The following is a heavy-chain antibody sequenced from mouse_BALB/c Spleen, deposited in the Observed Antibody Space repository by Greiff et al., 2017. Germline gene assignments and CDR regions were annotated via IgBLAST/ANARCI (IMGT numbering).Heavy chain of an antibody. CDR1: GFSLTSYG. Sequence: QVQLKESGPGLVQPSQSLSITCTVSGFSLTSYGVHWVRQSPGKGLEWLGVIWSGGSTDYNAAFISRLSISKDNSKSQVFFKMNSLQANDTAIYYCARNSDDGYYNWYFDVWGAGTTVTVSS. V-gene: IGHV2-2*02. J-gene: IGHJ1*01. CDR3: ARNSDDGYYNWYFDV. CDR2: IWSGGST. D-gene: IGHD2-3*01.